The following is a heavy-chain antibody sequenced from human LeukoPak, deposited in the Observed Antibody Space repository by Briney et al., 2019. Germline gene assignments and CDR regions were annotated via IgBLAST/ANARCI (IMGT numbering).Heavy chain of an antibody. D-gene: IGHD5-12*01. V-gene: IGHV3-33*01. CDR2: IWYDGSNK. Sequence: QPGGSLRLSCAASGFTFSSYGMHWVRQAPGKGLEWVAVIWYDGSNKYYADSVKGRFTISRDNSKNTLYLQMNSLGAEDAAVYYCAREGYSGYDTLLADYYYGMDVWGQGTTVTVSS. J-gene: IGHJ6*02. CDR3: AREGYSGYDTLLADYYYGMDV. CDR1: GFTFSSYG.